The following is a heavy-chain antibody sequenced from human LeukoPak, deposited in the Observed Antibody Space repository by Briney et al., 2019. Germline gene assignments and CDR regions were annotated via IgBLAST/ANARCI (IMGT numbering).Heavy chain of an antibody. Sequence: ASVKVSCKASGYTFTSYGISWVRQAPGQGLEWMGWISAYNGNTNYAQKPQGRVTMTTDTSTSTAYMELRSLRSDDTAVYYCARAKRGYSGYDFTEVIDYWGQGTLVTVSS. J-gene: IGHJ4*02. CDR3: ARAKRGYSGYDFTEVIDY. V-gene: IGHV1-18*04. CDR2: ISAYNGNT. CDR1: GYTFTSYG. D-gene: IGHD5-12*01.